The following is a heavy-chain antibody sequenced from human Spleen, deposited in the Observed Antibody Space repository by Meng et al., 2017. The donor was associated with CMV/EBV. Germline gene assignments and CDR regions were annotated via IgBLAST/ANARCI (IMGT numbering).Heavy chain of an antibody. D-gene: IGHD3-9*01. CDR2: ISYDGSKK. J-gene: IGHJ6*02. V-gene: IGHV3-30-3*01. CDR3: ARCLSDYHIFTGRVNYYGMDV. Sequence: GGSLRLSCAASGFTFSSYAMYWVRQAPGKGPEWVAVISYDGSKKDYADPVKGRFTISRDNSQNTLFLQMESLRPEDTAVYYCARCLSDYHIFTGRVNYYGMDVWGQGTTVTVSS. CDR1: GFTFSSYA.